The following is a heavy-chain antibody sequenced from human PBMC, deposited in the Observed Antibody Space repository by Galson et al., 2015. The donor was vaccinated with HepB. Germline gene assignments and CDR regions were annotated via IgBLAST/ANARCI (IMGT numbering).Heavy chain of an antibody. CDR2: VSYDGSNK. D-gene: IGHD3-10*01. CDR1: GFTFSSCG. V-gene: IGHV3-30*03. Sequence: SLRLSCAASGFTFSSCGMHWVRQAPGKGLEWVAVVSYDGSNKYYADSVKGRFTISRDNSKNTLYLQMSSLSAEDTAVYYCARDHYYGSGRKAFDMWGQGTMVAVSS. J-gene: IGHJ3*02. CDR3: ARDHYYGSGRKAFDM.